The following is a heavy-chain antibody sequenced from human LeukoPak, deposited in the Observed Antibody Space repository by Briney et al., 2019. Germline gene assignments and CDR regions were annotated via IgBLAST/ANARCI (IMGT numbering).Heavy chain of an antibody. CDR1: GYTFTGYY. V-gene: IGHV1-2*02. CDR2: INPNSGDT. Sequence: ASVRASCKASGYTFTGYYIHWVRQAPGQGLEWMGWINPNSGDTKYAQKFQGSVTMTRDTSINTAYMELSRLRSDDTAIYYCATHRGDSWGQGTLVTVSS. D-gene: IGHD2-21*01. J-gene: IGHJ5*02. CDR3: ATHRGDS.